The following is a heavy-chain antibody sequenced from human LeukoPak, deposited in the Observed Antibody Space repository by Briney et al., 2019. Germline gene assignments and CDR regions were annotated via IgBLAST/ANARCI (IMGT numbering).Heavy chain of an antibody. CDR3: AKGRDGYNYVPF. V-gene: IGHV1-69*05. J-gene: IGHJ4*02. Sequence: SVKVSCKASGGTFSSYAISWVRQAPGQGLEWMGRIIPIFGTANYAQKFQGRVTITTDESTSTAYMELSSLRSEDTAVYYCAKGRDGYNYVPFWGQGTLVTASS. CDR1: GGTFSSYA. D-gene: IGHD5-24*01. CDR2: IIPIFGTA.